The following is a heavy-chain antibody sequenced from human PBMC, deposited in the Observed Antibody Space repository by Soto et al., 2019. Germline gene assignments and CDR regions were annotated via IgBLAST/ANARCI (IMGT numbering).Heavy chain of an antibody. V-gene: IGHV3-15*01. J-gene: IGHJ4*02. CDR1: GFTFSNAW. Sequence: GSLRLSCAASGFTFSNAWMSWVRQAPGKGLEWVGRIKSKTDGGTTDYAAPVKGRFTISRDDSKNTLCLQMNSLKTEDTAVYYCTTGSGYSYGRDYWGQGTLVTVSS. CDR2: IKSKTDGGTT. CDR3: TTGSGYSYGRDY. D-gene: IGHD5-18*01.